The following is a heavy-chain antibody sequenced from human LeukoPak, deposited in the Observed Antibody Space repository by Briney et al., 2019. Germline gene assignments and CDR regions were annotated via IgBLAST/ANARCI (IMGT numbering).Heavy chain of an antibody. CDR2: LSGSGITT. J-gene: IGHJ4*01. CDR3: AKGIYSSGWSYFDY. CDR1: GFTFSNSA. Sequence: GGSLRLSCAASGFTFSNSAMSWVRQAPGKGLEWVSTLSGSGITTYYADSVKGRFTISRDNSRNTLYLEMNSLRAEDTAVYYCAKGIYSSGWSYFDYWGHGTLVTVSS. V-gene: IGHV3-23*01. D-gene: IGHD6-19*01.